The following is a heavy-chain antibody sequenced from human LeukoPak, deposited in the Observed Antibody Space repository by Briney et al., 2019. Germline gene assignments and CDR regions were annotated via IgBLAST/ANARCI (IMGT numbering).Heavy chain of an antibody. V-gene: IGHV1-8*01. D-gene: IGHD1-26*01. CDR3: ARGRYPSWVSLPDY. CDR2: MNPNSGNT. CDR1: GYTFTSYD. J-gene: IGHJ4*02. Sequence: ASVKVSCKASGYTFTSYDINWVRQATGQGPEWMGWMNPNSGNTGYAQKFQGRVTMTRNTSISTAYMELSSLRSEDTAVYYCARGRYPSWVSLPDYWGQGTLVTVSS.